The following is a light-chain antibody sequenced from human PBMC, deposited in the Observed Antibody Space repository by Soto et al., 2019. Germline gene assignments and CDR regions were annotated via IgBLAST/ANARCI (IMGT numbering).Light chain of an antibody. V-gene: IGKV3-15*01. Sequence: EIVMTQSPATLSLSPGERATLSCRASQSVSSNLAWYKQKPGQAPRLLIYGASTRATGIPARFSGSGSGTEFTLTISSLKSEDFAVYYCQQYNNWPRTFGQGTKVDIK. CDR2: GAS. J-gene: IGKJ1*01. CDR3: QQYNNWPRT. CDR1: QSVSSN.